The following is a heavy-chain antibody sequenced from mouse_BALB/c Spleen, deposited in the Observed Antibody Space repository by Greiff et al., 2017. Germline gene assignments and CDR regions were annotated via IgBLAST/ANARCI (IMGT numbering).Heavy chain of an antibody. Sequence: EVKLQESGAELVKPGASVKLSCTASGFNIKDTYMHWVKQRPEQGLEWIGRIDPANGNTKYDPKFQGKATITADTSSNTAYLQLSSLTSEDTAVYYCASREYGNLYWYFDVWGAGTTVTVSS. J-gene: IGHJ1*01. CDR2: IDPANGNT. CDR1: GFNIKDTY. CDR3: ASREYGNLYWYFDV. D-gene: IGHD2-10*02. V-gene: IGHV14-3*02.